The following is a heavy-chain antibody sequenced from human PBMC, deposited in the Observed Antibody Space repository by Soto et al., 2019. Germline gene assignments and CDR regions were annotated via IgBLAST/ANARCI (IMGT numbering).Heavy chain of an antibody. V-gene: IGHV4-31*03. J-gene: IGHJ6*02. CDR1: GGSISSGGYY. D-gene: IGHD2-21*01. CDR2: IYYSGTT. CDR3: AASCVGCGGFNYYGMDV. Sequence: QVQLQESGPGLVKPSQTLSLTCTVSGGSISSGGYYWNWIRQHPGKGLEWIGYIYYSGTTYYNPSLKNRVTISVDTSKNQFSLKLSSVTAADTAVYYCAASCVGCGGFNYYGMDVWGQGTTVTVSS.